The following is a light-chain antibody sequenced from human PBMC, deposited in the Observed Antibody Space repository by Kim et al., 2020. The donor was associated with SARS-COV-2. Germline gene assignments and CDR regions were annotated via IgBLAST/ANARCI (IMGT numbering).Light chain of an antibody. V-gene: IGLV3-27*01. Sequence: SSELTQPSSVSVFPGQTAIITCSGDVLARKYARWFQQTPGQAPVLIIYKDNERPSGIPERFSGSSSGTTVTLTISGAQVEDEADYYCYSATDNNLVFGGGTQLTVL. CDR3: YSATDNNLV. CDR2: KDN. J-gene: IGLJ3*02. CDR1: VLARKY.